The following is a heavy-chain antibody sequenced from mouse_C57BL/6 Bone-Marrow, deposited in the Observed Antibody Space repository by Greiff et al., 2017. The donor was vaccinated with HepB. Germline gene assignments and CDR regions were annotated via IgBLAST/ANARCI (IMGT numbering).Heavy chain of an antibody. CDR2: ISSGSSTI. Sequence: DVHLVESGGGLVKPGGSLKLSCAASGFTFSDYGMHWVRQAPEKGLEWVAYISSGSSTIYYADTVKGRFTISRDNAKNTLFLQMTSLRSEDTAMYYCADGYYEAWFAYWGQGTLVTVSA. J-gene: IGHJ3*01. V-gene: IGHV5-17*01. CDR3: ADGYYEAWFAY. D-gene: IGHD2-3*01. CDR1: GFTFSDYG.